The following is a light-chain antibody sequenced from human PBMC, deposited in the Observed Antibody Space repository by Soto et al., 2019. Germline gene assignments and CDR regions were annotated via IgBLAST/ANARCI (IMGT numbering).Light chain of an antibody. CDR1: SSNIGAGYD. CDR2: DDN. V-gene: IGLV1-40*01. Sequence: QSVLTQPPSVSGAPGQRVTISCTGSSSNIGAGYDLHWYRQLPGTAPKLLIYDDNNRPSGVPDRFSGSKSGTSASLAISGLQAEDEADDYCQSYDSSLSGYVFGTGTKLTVL. CDR3: QSYDSSLSGYV. J-gene: IGLJ1*01.